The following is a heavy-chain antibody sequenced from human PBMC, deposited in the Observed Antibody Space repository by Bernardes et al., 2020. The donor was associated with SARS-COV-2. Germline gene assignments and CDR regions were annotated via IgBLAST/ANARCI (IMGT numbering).Heavy chain of an antibody. CDR1: GASIGRYY. Sequence: SETLSLTCTVSGASIGRYYWSWIRQPPGKGLEWIGYIYYTGNTNYNPSLKSRVTMSIGTSKTQFSLKLSSVTAADTAVYYCARHPPREWAVLGEFDYWGQGTLVTVSS. V-gene: IGHV4-59*08. J-gene: IGHJ4*02. CDR2: IYYTGNT. D-gene: IGHD1-26*01. CDR3: ARHPPREWAVLGEFDY.